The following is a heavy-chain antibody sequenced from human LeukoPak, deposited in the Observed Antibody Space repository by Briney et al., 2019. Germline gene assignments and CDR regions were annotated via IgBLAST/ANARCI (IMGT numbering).Heavy chain of an antibody. D-gene: IGHD5-18*01. V-gene: IGHV3-30-3*01. Sequence: GGSLRLSCAASGFTFSSYAMHWVRQAPGKGLEWVAVISYDGSNKYYADSVKGRFTISRDNSKNTLYLQMNSLRAEDTAVYYCASPDASMVSAFDYWGQGTLVTVSS. CDR1: GFTFSSYA. CDR3: ASPDASMVSAFDY. J-gene: IGHJ4*02. CDR2: ISYDGSNK.